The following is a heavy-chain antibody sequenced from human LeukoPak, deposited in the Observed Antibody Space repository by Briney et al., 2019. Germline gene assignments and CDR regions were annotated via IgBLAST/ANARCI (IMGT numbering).Heavy chain of an antibody. CDR3: AELGITMIGGV. Sequence: GGSLRLSCAASGFTFSSYEMNWVRQAPGKGLEWVSYISSSGSTIYYADSVKGRFTISGDNAKNSLYLQMNSLRAEDTAVYYCAELGITMIGGVWGKGTTVTISS. CDR2: ISSSGSTI. V-gene: IGHV3-48*03. CDR1: GFTFSSYE. J-gene: IGHJ6*04. D-gene: IGHD3-10*02.